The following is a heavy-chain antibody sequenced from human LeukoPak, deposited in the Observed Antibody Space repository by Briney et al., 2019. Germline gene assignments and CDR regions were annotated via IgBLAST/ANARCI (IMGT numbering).Heavy chain of an antibody. D-gene: IGHD1-1*01. CDR3: ATALVVPTGLLHY. CDR2: IKSKTDGGTV. Sequence: GSLRPSCAASGFTFSNAWMSWVRQAPGKGLEWVGRIKSKTDGGTVDYVAPVKGRFTISRDDSKNPLYLQMNGLKTEDTAVYYCATALVVPTGLLHYWGQGNLVTVSS. J-gene: IGHJ4*02. V-gene: IGHV3-15*01. CDR1: GFTFSNAW.